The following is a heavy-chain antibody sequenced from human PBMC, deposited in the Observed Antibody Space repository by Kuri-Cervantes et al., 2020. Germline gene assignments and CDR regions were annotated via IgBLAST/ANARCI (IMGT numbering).Heavy chain of an antibody. CDR1: GGTFTSYS. D-gene: IGHD4-17*01. Sequence: SVKVSCKASGGTFTSYSISWVRQAPGQGLEWMGGIIPIFGTTNYAQKFQGRVTITADISTSTAYMELSSLRSEDTAVYYCAASGSDDYGDYVSGWYFDLWGRGTLVTVSS. CDR2: IIPIFGTT. J-gene: IGHJ2*01. V-gene: IGHV1-69*06. CDR3: AASGSDDYGDYVSGWYFDL.